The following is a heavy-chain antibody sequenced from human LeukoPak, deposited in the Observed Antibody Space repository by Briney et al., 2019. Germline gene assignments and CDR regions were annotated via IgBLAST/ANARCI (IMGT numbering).Heavy chain of an antibody. CDR2: ISYDGSNK. D-gene: IGHD3-10*01. CDR1: GFTLSSYG. V-gene: IGHV3-30*18. J-gene: IGHJ4*02. Sequence: GGSLRLSCAASGFTLSSYGMHWVRQAPGKGLEWVAVISYDGSNKYYADSVKGRFTISRDNSKNTLYLQMNSLRAEDTAVYYCAKDLYGSGSSWGQGTLVTVSS. CDR3: AKDLYGSGSS.